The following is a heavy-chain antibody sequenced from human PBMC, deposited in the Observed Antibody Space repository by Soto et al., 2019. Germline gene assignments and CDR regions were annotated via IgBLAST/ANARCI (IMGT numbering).Heavy chain of an antibody. CDR1: GGSISSDSYS. V-gene: IGHV4-31*03. D-gene: IGHD6-6*01. Sequence: SETLSLTCTVSGGSISSDSYSWTWIRQHPGKGLEWIGYIYHTGSTHYNPSLKSRATISVDTSKNQFSLKLSSVTAADTAVYYCAREAAARIERWFDSWGQGTLVTVSS. CDR2: IYHTGST. CDR3: AREAAARIERWFDS. J-gene: IGHJ5*01.